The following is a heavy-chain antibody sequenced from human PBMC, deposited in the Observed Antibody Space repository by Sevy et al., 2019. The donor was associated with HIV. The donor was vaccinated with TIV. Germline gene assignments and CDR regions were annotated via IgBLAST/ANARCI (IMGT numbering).Heavy chain of an antibody. Sequence: GGSLRLSCAASGFAFSSYAMSWVRQALGKGLEWVSGISGSSGSTYYADSVKGRFTISRDNSKNTLYLQMNSLRAEDTAVYYCAKGHGSSWYDSSYYYMDVWGKGTTVTVSS. CDR2: ISGSSGST. CDR1: GFAFSSYA. CDR3: AKGHGSSWYDSSYYYMDV. J-gene: IGHJ6*03. D-gene: IGHD6-13*01. V-gene: IGHV3-23*01.